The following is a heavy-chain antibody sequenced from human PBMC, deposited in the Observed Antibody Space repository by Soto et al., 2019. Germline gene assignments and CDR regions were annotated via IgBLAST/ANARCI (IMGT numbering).Heavy chain of an antibody. CDR3: ARDPFPDSSGYYYNY. J-gene: IGHJ4*02. CDR2: IYYSGST. CDR1: GGSISSYY. V-gene: IGHV4-59*01. Sequence: PSETLSLTCTVSGGSISSYYWSWIRQPPGKGLEWIGYIYYSGSTNYNPSLKSRVTISVDTSKNQFSLKLSSVTAAGTAVYYCARDPFPDSSGYYYNYWGQGTLVTVSS. D-gene: IGHD3-22*01.